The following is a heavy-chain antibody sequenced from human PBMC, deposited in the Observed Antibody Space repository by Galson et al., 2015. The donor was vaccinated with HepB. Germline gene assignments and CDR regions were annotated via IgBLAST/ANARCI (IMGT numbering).Heavy chain of an antibody. J-gene: IGHJ4*02. CDR2: MWYDGSNI. Sequence: SLRLSCAASGLAFSNYGFHWVRQAPGKRREWVAVMWYDGSNILYADSVKGRFAISRDNSKNTLYLQMNSLRAEDTAVYYCAGSPRGRWFADLSPDYWGQGTLVTVSS. V-gene: IGHV3-33*01. CDR3: AGSPRGRWFADLSPDY. D-gene: IGHD3-10*01. CDR1: GLAFSNYG.